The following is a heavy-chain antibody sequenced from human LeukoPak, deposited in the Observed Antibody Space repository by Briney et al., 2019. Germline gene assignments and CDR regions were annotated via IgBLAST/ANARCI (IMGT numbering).Heavy chain of an antibody. V-gene: IGHV3-23*01. J-gene: IGHJ4*02. CDR1: GFTLSSYG. CDR2: ISGSDGST. D-gene: IGHD2-2*01. CDR3: AKGSGSTSIYEF. Sequence: GGSLRLPCAASGFTLSSYGMSWVRQAPGKGLEWVSFISGSDGSTNYADSVKGRFTMSRDTSKNTLYLQMNSLRDDDTAAYYCAKGSGSTSIYEFWGQGTLVTVSS.